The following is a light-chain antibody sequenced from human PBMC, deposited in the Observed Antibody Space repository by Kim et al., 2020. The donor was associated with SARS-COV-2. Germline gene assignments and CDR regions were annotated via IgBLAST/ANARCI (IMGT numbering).Light chain of an antibody. CDR3: QQYLNHVT. CDR1: QMISDY. Sequence: DIQMTQSPSTLSASVGDRVTITCRTSQMISDYLAWYQQKPGQAPNLLIFKASCLETGVPSRFSGSGSGTEFTLTISSLQPDDFETYYCQQYLNHVTFGQGTRVDIK. CDR2: KAS. V-gene: IGKV1-5*03. J-gene: IGKJ1*01.